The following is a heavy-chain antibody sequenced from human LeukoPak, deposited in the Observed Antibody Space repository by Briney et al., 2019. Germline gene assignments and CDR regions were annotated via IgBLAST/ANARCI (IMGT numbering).Heavy chain of an antibody. CDR3: ARHPFATPFDY. CDR2: MYDTGHT. Sequence: PSETLSLTCSVSGGSISGYYWSWIRQPPGKGLQWIGYMYDTGHTMYNSTLKSRATMSLDTSKNQFSLRLSSLTAADTAVYYCARHPFATPFDYWGPGTLVTVSS. J-gene: IGHJ4*02. V-gene: IGHV4-59*08. CDR1: GGSISGYY. D-gene: IGHD2-15*01.